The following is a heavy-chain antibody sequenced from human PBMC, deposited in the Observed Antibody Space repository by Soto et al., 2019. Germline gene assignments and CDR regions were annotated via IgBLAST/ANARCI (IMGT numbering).Heavy chain of an antibody. Sequence: QVQLVESGGSVVQPGRSLRLSCAASGFTFSTYGMHWVRQAPGKGLEWVAVISYDGSNKYYADSVKGRFTISRDNSKNPVYLQMNSLKAEDTAVYYCARDLRRYSGSYTPDYRGQGTLVTVSS. CDR3: ARDLRRYSGSYTPDY. J-gene: IGHJ4*02. CDR2: ISYDGSNK. V-gene: IGHV3-30*19. D-gene: IGHD1-26*01. CDR1: GFTFSTYG.